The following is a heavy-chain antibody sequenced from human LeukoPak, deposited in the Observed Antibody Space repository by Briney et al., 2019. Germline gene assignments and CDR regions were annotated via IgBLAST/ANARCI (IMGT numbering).Heavy chain of an antibody. V-gene: IGHV3-23*01. D-gene: IGHD6-6*01. Sequence: GGSLRLSCAASGFTLSSYAMSWVRQAPGKGLEWVSAISGSGGSTYYADSVKGRFTISRDNSKNTLYLQMNSLRAEDTAVYYCAKRVSSIAARPLFFDYWGQGTLVTVSS. CDR2: ISGSGGST. CDR1: GFTLSSYA. CDR3: AKRVSSIAARPLFFDY. J-gene: IGHJ4*02.